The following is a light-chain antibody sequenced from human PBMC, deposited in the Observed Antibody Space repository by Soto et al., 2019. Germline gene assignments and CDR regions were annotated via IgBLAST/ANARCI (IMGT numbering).Light chain of an antibody. CDR3: SSYTSSSTLYVV. CDR1: SSDVGGYNY. Sequence: QSALTQPASESGSPRQPITIPCTGTSSDVGGYNYVSWYQQHPGKAPKLMIYEVSNRPSGVSNRFSGSKSGNTASLTISGLQAEDQADYYCSSYTSSSTLYVVFGGGTKLTVL. J-gene: IGLJ2*01. V-gene: IGLV2-14*01. CDR2: EVS.